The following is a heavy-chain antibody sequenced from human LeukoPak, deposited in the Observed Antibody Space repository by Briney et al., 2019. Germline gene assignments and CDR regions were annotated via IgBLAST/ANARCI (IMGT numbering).Heavy chain of an antibody. Sequence: GGPRKLSCAPPELPFSSYAMPGVRRAPGKGLKGVAVLSYDGSNKYYADSVKGRFTISRDNSKNTLYLQMNSLRAEDTAVYYCARAAGDYSFNYYYYYGMDVWGQGTTVTVSS. V-gene: IGHV3-30-3*01. CDR3: ARAAGDYSFNYYYYYGMDV. J-gene: IGHJ6*02. D-gene: IGHD4-11*01. CDR1: ELPFSSYA. CDR2: LSYDGSNK.